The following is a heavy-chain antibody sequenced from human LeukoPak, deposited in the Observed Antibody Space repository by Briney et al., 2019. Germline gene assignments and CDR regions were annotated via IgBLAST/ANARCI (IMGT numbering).Heavy chain of an antibody. V-gene: IGHV4-34*01. CDR2: INHSGST. J-gene: IGHJ3*02. D-gene: IGHD3-22*01. CDR1: GWSFRGYY. Sequence: SETLSLTRAVYGWSFRGYYLSWVRPPPRKGVEWVGEINHSGSTNYNPSLKSRVTISVDTSKNQFSLKLSSVTAADTAVYYCARAPGTGSGYYKIGNHAFDIWGQGTMVTVSS. CDR3: ARAPGTGSGYYKIGNHAFDI.